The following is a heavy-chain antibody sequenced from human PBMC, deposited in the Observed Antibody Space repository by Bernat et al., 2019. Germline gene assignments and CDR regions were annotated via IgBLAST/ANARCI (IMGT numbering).Heavy chain of an antibody. D-gene: IGHD6-13*01. CDR3: GRDGSWYSSSWFDY. Sequence: QVQLVESGGGVVQPGRSLRLSCAASGFTFSSYGMHWVRQAPGKGLEWVAVIWYDGSNKYYADSVKGRFTISRDNSKNTLYLQMNSLRAEDTAVYYCGRDGSWYSSSWFDYWGQGTLVTVSS. CDR1: GFTFSSYG. V-gene: IGHV3-33*01. J-gene: IGHJ4*02. CDR2: IWYDGSNK.